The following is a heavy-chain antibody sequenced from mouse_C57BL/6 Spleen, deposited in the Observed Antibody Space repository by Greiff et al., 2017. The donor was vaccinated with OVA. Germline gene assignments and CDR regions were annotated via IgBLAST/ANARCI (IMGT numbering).Heavy chain of an antibody. CDR2: IYPGDGDT. D-gene: IGHD3-2*02. CDR1: GYAFSRSW. Sequence: QVQLQQSGPELVKPGASVKISCKASGYAFSRSWMNWVKQRPGKGLEWIGRIYPGDGDTNYNEKFKGKATLTADKSSSTAYMQLSSLTSEDSAVYFCARGRGETAQATDYFDYWGQGTTLTVSS. J-gene: IGHJ2*01. V-gene: IGHV1-82*01. CDR3: ARGRGETAQATDYFDY.